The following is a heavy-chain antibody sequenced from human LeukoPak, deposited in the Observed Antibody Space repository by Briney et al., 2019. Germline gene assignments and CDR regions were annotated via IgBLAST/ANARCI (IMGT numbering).Heavy chain of an antibody. CDR2: INSDASST. CDR3: AKFDYQLVGDYHYFDY. CDR1: GFTFSRFW. Sequence: AGGSLRLSCAASGFTFSRFWMHWVRQVPGKGLVWVSRINSDASSTSYADSVKGRFTISRDNAKNTLYLQMNSLRAEDTAVYYCAKFDYQLVGDYHYFDYWGQGTLVTVSS. D-gene: IGHD6-13*01. J-gene: IGHJ4*02. V-gene: IGHV3-74*01.